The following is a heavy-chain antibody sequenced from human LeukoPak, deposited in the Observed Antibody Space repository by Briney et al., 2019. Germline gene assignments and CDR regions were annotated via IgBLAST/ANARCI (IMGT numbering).Heavy chain of an antibody. CDR2: IRYDGTDK. CDR3: AKDPRTVTAYPDY. V-gene: IGHV3-30*02. D-gene: IGHD2-21*02. CDR1: GFTFSTDG. Sequence: GRSLRLSCAPSGFTFSTDGMHWVRQAAGRWLEWVAFIRYDGTDKDYADSVKGRFTIARDNSKNTLYLQMNSLRGEDTAVYYCAKDPRTVTAYPDYWGQGTLVTVSS. J-gene: IGHJ4*02.